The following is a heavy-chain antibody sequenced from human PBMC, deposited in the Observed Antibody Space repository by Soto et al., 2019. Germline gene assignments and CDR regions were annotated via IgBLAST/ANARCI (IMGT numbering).Heavy chain of an antibody. CDR2: ISGSGGST. D-gene: IGHD3-22*01. V-gene: IGHV3-23*01. Sequence: GGSLRLSCAASGFTFSSYAMSWVRQAPGKGLEWVSAISGSGGSTYYADSVKGRFTISRDNSKNTLYLQMNSLRAEDTAVYYCAKGITMIVVVDYGMDVWGQGITVTVSS. CDR3: AKGITMIVVVDYGMDV. CDR1: GFTFSSYA. J-gene: IGHJ6*02.